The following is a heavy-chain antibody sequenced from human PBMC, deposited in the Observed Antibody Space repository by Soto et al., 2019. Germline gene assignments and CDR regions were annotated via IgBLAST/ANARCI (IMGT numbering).Heavy chain of an antibody. J-gene: IGHJ4*02. V-gene: IGHV3-23*01. CDR2: ISVSGGRI. D-gene: IGHD2-21*01. Sequence: EVQLLESGGGLVLPGGSLRLSCAASGFIFSTSAMNWVRQAPGKGLEWVSSISVSGGRIYYADSVKGRFTISRDNSKNTLYLQMNSLRAEDTAVYYSAKDACGTECFSHFDYWGQGALVTVSS. CDR3: AKDACGTECFSHFDY. CDR1: GFIFSTSA.